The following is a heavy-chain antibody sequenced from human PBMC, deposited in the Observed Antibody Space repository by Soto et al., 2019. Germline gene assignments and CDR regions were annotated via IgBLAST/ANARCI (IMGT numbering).Heavy chain of an antibody. V-gene: IGHV1-2*02. Sequence: QVQLVQSGAEVKKPGASVKVSCKASGYTFTGYYIYWVRQAPGQGLEWMGWINPNTGGTNSAQNFRGRVTMTRDTSISTAYMELGSLRSDDTAVYYCAKEHDYSDYRLYYYYGMDVWGHGTTVTVSS. CDR3: AKEHDYSDYRLYYYYGMDV. J-gene: IGHJ6*02. CDR2: INPNTGGT. D-gene: IGHD4-17*01. CDR1: GYTFTGYY.